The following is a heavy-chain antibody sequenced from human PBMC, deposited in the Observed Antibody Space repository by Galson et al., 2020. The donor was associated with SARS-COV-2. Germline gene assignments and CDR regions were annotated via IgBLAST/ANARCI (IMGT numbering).Heavy chain of an antibody. V-gene: IGHV3-23*01. CDR1: GFNFNIYD. J-gene: IGHJ4*02. CDR2: FRAYSGLT. CDR3: AKEGISLARGVIWFFDS. Sequence: GGSLRLSCAVSGFNFNIYDMSWVRQAPGKGLEWVSGFRAYSGLTYYADSVKGRFTISKDTSTNTLYLQMSRLRVEDTAVYYCAKEGISLARGVIWFFDSWGQGAQVTVSS. D-gene: IGHD3-10*01.